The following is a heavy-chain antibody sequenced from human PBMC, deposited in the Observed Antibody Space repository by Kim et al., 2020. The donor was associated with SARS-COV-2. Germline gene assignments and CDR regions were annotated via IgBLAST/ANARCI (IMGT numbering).Heavy chain of an antibody. CDR3: AKDLIAVAGNRTPTTLKHRLYYYYGMDV. D-gene: IGHD6-19*01. Sequence: GGSLRLSCAASGFTFSSYGMHWVRQAPGKGLEWVAVIWYDGSNKYYADSVKGRFTISRDNSKNTLYLQMNSLRAEDTAVYYCAKDLIAVAGNRTPTTLKHRLYYYYGMDVWGQGTTVTVSS. CDR2: IWYDGSNK. V-gene: IGHV3-33*06. J-gene: IGHJ6*02. CDR1: GFTFSSYG.